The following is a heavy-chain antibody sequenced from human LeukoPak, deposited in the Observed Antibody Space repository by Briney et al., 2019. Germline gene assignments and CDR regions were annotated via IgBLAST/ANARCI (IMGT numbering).Heavy chain of an antibody. V-gene: IGHV3-7*03. D-gene: IGHD3-10*01. CDR3: ASNLPLHYYYGGRGDYYYGIDV. J-gene: IGHJ6*02. CDR2: IKQDGGDK. Sequence: GGSLRLSCAASGFTFSDYWMSWVRQAPGKGLEWVANIKQDGGDKNYLDSVKGRFAISRDNAKNSLYLQMNSLRADDTAVYYCASNLPLHYYYGGRGDYYYGIDVWGQGTTVTVSS. CDR1: GFTFSDYW.